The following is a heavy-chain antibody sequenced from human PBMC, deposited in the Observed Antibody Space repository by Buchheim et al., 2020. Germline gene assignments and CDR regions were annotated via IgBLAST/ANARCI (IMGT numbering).Heavy chain of an antibody. Sequence: QVQLVESGGGLVKPGGSLRLSCAASGFTFSDYYMSWIRQAPGKGLEWVSYISSSGSTIYYADSVKGRFTISRDNAKNSLYLQMNSLRAEDTAVYYCARDLRYYYDSSGYYPYYYYYGMDVWGQGTT. CDR3: ARDLRYYYDSSGYYPYYYYYGMDV. CDR1: GFTFSDYY. J-gene: IGHJ6*02. CDR2: ISSSGSTI. V-gene: IGHV3-11*01. D-gene: IGHD3-22*01.